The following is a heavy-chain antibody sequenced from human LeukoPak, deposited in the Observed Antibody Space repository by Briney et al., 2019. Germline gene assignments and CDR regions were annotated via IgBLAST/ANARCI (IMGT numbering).Heavy chain of an antibody. CDR2: VSGSGYNT. CDR1: GFTFNRHG. V-gene: IGHV3-23*01. D-gene: IGHD6-13*01. Sequence: GGSLRLSCVASGFTFNRHGMSWFRQAPGKGLERVSTVSGSGYNTYYADSVQGRVTISRDNSKNTLYLQMNSLRAEDTAVYYCAKRVPYSSSWYYFDYWGQGTLVTVSS. CDR3: AKRVPYSSSWYYFDY. J-gene: IGHJ4*02.